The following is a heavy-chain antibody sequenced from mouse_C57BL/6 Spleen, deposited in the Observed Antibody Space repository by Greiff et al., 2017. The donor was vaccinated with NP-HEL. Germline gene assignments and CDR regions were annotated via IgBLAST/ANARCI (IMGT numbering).Heavy chain of an antibody. Sequence: EVKLMESGGGLVQPGGSLKLSCAASGFTFSDYYMYWVRQTPEKRLEWVAYISNGGGSTYYPDTVKGRFTISRDNAKNTLYLQMSRLKSEDTAMDYCARRNGSSYYFDYWGQGTTLTVSS. J-gene: IGHJ2*01. CDR2: ISNGGGST. V-gene: IGHV5-12*01. CDR3: ARRNGSSYYFDY. CDR1: GFTFSDYY. D-gene: IGHD1-1*01.